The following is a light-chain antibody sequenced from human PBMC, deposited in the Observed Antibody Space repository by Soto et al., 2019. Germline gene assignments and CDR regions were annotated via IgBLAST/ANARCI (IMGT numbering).Light chain of an antibody. CDR3: QQYGSSPLT. J-gene: IGKJ4*01. V-gene: IGKV3-20*01. CDR1: QSVSSSY. CDR2: GAS. Sequence: EIVLTQSPGTLSLSPGDIATLSCRASQSVSSSYLAWYQQKPGQAPRLIIYGASSRATGIPDRFSGSWSGTDCTLTISRLEPEDVAVYYCQQYGSSPLTLGGGTKVDIK.